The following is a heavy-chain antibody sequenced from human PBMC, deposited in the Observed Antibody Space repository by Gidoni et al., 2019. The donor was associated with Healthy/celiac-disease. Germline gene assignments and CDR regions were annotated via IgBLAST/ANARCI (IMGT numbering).Heavy chain of an antibody. Sequence: QVQLVESGGGVVQPGRSLRLSCAASGFTFSSYGMHWVRQAPGKVLEWVAVIWYDGSNKYYADSVKGRFTISRDNSKNTLYLQMNSLRAEDTAVYYCARDYCSGGSCYPDYWGQGTLVTVSS. V-gene: IGHV3-33*01. CDR3: ARDYCSGGSCYPDY. D-gene: IGHD2-15*01. CDR2: IWYDGSNK. CDR1: GFTFSSYG. J-gene: IGHJ4*02.